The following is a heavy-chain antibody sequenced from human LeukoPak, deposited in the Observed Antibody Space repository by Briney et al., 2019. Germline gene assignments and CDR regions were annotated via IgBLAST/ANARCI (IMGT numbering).Heavy chain of an antibody. J-gene: IGHJ5*02. V-gene: IGHV4-34*01. CDR1: GGSFSAYY. CDR2: INHSGRT. CDR3: ARSPLTGNYGDWFDP. D-gene: IGHD3-9*01. Sequence: SEPLSLTCGVSGGSFSAYYWSWIRQPPGKGLELIGEINHSGRTNYNPSLKSRVTISVDTSKNQFSLNLSSVTAADTAVYYCARSPLTGNYGDWFDPWGQGTLVTVSS.